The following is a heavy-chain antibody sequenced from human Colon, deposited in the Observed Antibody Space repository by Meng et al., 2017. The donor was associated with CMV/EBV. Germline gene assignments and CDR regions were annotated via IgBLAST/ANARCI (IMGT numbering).Heavy chain of an antibody. CDR1: GFTVTNKY. Sequence: GGSLRLSCAASGFTVTNKYMSWVRQAPGKGLEWVSIIYSGGSTSYADSVKGRFTMSRDSSKNTVDLQMNSLRVEDTAVYYCARDTVGAGMDVWGQGTTVTVS. CDR3: ARDTVGAGMDV. CDR2: IYSGGST. D-gene: IGHD1-26*01. J-gene: IGHJ6*02. V-gene: IGHV3-53*01.